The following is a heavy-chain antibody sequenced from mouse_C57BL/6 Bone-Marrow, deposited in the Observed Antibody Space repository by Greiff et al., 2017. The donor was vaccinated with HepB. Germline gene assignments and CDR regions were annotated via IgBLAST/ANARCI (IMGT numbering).Heavy chain of an antibody. CDR2: ISSGSSTI. J-gene: IGHJ2*01. V-gene: IGHV5-17*01. D-gene: IGHD1-1*01. CDR3: ASHYYGSSGFDY. Sequence: EVQLVESGGGLVKPGGSLKLSCAASGFTFSDYGMHWVRQAPEKGLEWVAYISSGSSTIYYADTVKGRFTISRDNATNTLFLQMTSLRSEDTAMYYCASHYYGSSGFDYWGQGTTLTVSS. CDR1: GFTFSDYG.